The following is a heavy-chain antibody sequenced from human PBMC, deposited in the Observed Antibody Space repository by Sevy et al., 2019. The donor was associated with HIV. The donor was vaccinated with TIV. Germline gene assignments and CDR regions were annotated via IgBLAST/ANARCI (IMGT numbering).Heavy chain of an antibody. CDR2: ISGSGGST. V-gene: IGHV3-23*01. J-gene: IGHJ1*01. CDR1: GFTFSSYA. D-gene: IGHD2-8*01. CDR3: AKAGCTNGVCYVAAEYFQH. Sequence: GGSLRLSCAASGFTFSSYAMSWVRHAPGKGLEWVSAISGSGGSTYYADSVKGRFTISRDNSKNTLYLQMNSLRAEDTAVYYCAKAGCTNGVCYVAAEYFQHWGQGTLVTVSS.